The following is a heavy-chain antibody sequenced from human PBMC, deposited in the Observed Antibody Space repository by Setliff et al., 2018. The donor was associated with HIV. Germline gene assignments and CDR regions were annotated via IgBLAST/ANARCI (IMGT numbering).Heavy chain of an antibody. V-gene: IGHV1-2*02. D-gene: IGHD3-22*01. CDR2: IYPNTGGT. Sequence: ASVKVSCKASGYTFTDYYIHWVRQAPGQGLEWMGWIYPNTGGTNYAQKFQGRVTMTRDTSISTAYMELSRLRSDDTAVYYCAREIGDYYDSSGYYPPTDYYYGMGVWGQGTTVTVSS. J-gene: IGHJ6*02. CDR3: AREIGDYYDSSGYYPPTDYYYGMGV. CDR1: GYTFTDYY.